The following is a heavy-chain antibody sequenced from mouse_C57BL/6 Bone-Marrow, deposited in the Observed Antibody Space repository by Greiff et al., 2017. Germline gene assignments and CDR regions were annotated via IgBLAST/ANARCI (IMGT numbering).Heavy chain of an antibody. Sequence: QVQLQQSGAELVKPGASVKMSCKASGYTFTTYPIEWMKQNHGKSLEWIGNFHPYNDDTKYNEKFQGKATITADTSSNTAYLQLSSLTSEDTAIYYCARVFITTVLDYWGQGTTLTVSS. CDR3: ARVFITTVLDY. CDR2: FHPYNDDT. D-gene: IGHD1-1*01. CDR1: GYTFTTYP. V-gene: IGHV1-47*01. J-gene: IGHJ2*01.